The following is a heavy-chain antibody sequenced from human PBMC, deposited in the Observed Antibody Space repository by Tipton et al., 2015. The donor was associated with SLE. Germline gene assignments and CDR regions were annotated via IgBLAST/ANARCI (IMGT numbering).Heavy chain of an antibody. CDR2: IYQSGTT. CDR3: ARRSGDYYYYYGMDV. J-gene: IGHJ6*02. V-gene: IGHV4-31*11. Sequence: TPSLTCAVSGDSVSSGGYYWSWIRQYPGKGLEWIWCIYQSGTTFYNPSLKSRVTISADTSKNQFSLKVSPVTAADSAVYYCARRSGDYYYYYGMDVWGQGTTVTVSS. CDR1: GDSVSSGGYY. D-gene: IGHD2-15*01.